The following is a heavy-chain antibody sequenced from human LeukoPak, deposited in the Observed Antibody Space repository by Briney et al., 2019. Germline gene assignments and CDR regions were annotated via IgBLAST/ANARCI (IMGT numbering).Heavy chain of an antibody. Sequence: EASVKVSCTASGYTFTSYYMHWVRQAPGQGLEWMGIINPSGGSTSYAQKFQGRVTMTRDTSTSTVYMELSSLRSEDTAVYYCARESGGYPHGYWGQGTLVTVSS. J-gene: IGHJ4*02. CDR1: GYTFTSYY. CDR2: INPSGGST. D-gene: IGHD5-12*01. CDR3: ARESGGYPHGY. V-gene: IGHV1-46*01.